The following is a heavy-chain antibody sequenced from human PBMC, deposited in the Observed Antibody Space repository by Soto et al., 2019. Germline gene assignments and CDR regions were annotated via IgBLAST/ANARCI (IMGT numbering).Heavy chain of an antibody. CDR3: ARHIAEPRTRDFDV. CDR1: GGSISDYW. V-gene: IGHV4-4*02. CDR2: IYHTGTT. D-gene: IGHD2-21*01. Sequence: SETLSLTCAVSGGSISDYWWCWFRQPPGKGLEWIGEIYHTGTTHYNPFLLSRVIISIDKSKNQFSLKLSSVTAADTAVYYCARHIAEPRTRDFDVWGQGTLVTFSS. J-gene: IGHJ4*02.